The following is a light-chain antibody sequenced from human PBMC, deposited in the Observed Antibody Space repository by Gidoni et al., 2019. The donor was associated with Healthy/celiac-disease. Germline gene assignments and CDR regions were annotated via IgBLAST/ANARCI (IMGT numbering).Light chain of an antibody. CDR1: QSVSSN. CDR2: GAS. Sequence: EIVMTQSPATLSVSPVERATLSCRASQSVSSNLAWYQQKPCQAPRLLIYGASTRASGIPARFRGSGSVTEFTLSISSLQSEDFAVYYCQQYNNWPRTFGQGTKVEIK. J-gene: IGKJ1*01. V-gene: IGKV3-15*01. CDR3: QQYNNWPRT.